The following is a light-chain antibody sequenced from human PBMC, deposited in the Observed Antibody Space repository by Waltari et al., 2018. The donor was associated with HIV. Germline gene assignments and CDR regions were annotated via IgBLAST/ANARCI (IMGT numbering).Light chain of an antibody. CDR2: INK. CDR3: AAWDDSLNGLV. J-gene: IGLJ3*02. Sequence: QSVLTQPPSASGTPGQRVTISCSGSSSNIGSNTVNWYQQPPGTAPKPHIYINKQRPSGVPDRFPGSKSGTSASLAISGLQSEDEADYYCAAWDDSLNGLVFGGGTKLTVL. CDR1: SSNIGSNT. V-gene: IGLV1-44*01.